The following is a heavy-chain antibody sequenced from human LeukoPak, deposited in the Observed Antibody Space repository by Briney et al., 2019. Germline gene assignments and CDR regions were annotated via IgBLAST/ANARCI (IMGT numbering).Heavy chain of an antibody. CDR2: INSDGSST. Sequence: PGGSLRLSCAASGFTFSSYWMHWVRQAPGKGLVWVSRINSDGSSTSYADSVKGRFTISRDNAKNTLYLQMNSLRAEDTAVYYCASLMVRGVTTEYFKHWGQGTLVTVSS. V-gene: IGHV3-74*01. D-gene: IGHD3-10*01. CDR3: ASLMVRGVTTEYFKH. J-gene: IGHJ1*01. CDR1: GFTFSSYW.